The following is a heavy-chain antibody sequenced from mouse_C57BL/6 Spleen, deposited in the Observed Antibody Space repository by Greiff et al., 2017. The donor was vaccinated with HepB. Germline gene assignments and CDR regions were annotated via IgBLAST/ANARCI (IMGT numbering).Heavy chain of an antibody. V-gene: IGHV1-81*01. Sequence: VQLQHSGAELARPGASVKLSCKASGYTFTSYGISWVKQRTGQGLEWIGEIYPRSGNTYYNEKFKGKATLTADKSSSTAYMELRSLTSEDSAVYFCARGYYGTDFDYWGQGTTLTVSS. J-gene: IGHJ2*01. CDR3: ARGYYGTDFDY. CDR1: GYTFTSYG. CDR2: IYPRSGNT. D-gene: IGHD1-1*01.